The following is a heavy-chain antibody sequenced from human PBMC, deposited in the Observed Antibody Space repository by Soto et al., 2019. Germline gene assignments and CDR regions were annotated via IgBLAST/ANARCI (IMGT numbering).Heavy chain of an antibody. Sequence: PGGSLRLSCTTSGFTFGDYAMSWFRLAPGKGLEWICFSRSKAYGGAPEYAASVKGRFTISRDDSKSIVYVQMNSLETEDTAVYYCSRGSMIRGVVTKFDFWGPGTLVTVS. J-gene: IGHJ4*02. CDR3: SRGSMIRGVVTKFDF. D-gene: IGHD3-10*01. CDR2: SRSKAYGGAP. V-gene: IGHV3-49*03. CDR1: GFTFGDYA.